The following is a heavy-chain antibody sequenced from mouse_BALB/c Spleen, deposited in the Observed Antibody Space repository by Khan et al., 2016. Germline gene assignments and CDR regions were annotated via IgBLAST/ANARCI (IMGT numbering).Heavy chain of an antibody. J-gene: IGHJ3*01. V-gene: IGHV5-6-4*01. CDR3: SGDSAGWFAY. CDR2: ISSGGSYT. CDR1: GFTFSSYT. Sequence: EVELVESGGGLVKPGGSLKLSCAASGFTFSSYTMSWVRQTPEKRLEWVATISSGGSYTYYPDSVKGRFTISRDNAKNTLYLQMSSLKSEDTAMXCGSGDSAGWFAYWGQGTLVTVSA.